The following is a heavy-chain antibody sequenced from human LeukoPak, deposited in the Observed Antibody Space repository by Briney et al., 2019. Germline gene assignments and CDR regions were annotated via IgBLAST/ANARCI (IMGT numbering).Heavy chain of an antibody. D-gene: IGHD6-6*01. CDR2: IIPIFGTA. Sequence: SVKVSCKASGGTFSSSAISWVRQAPGQGLEWMGGIIPIFGTANYAQKFQGRVTITTDESTSTAYMELSSLRSEDTAVYYCASGIAACPVGDAFDIWGQGTMVTVSS. V-gene: IGHV1-69*05. J-gene: IGHJ3*02. CDR1: GGTFSSSA. CDR3: ASGIAACPVGDAFDI.